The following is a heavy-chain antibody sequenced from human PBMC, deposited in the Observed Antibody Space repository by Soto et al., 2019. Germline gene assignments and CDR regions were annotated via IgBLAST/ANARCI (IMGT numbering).Heavy chain of an antibody. Sequence: GGSLRLSCAASGFIFSNYSMNWVRQSPGKGLEWVSYISSRSSVIFYADSVKGRFTISRDNAKNSLYLQMNSLRPEDTAVYYCARARKVRGLDAFDIWGQGTVVTVS. V-gene: IGHV3-48*01. CDR3: ARARKVRGLDAFDI. D-gene: IGHD3-10*01. J-gene: IGHJ3*02. CDR1: GFIFSNYS. CDR2: ISSRSSVI.